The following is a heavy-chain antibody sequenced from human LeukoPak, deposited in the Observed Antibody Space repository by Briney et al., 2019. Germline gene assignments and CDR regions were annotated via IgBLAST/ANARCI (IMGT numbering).Heavy chain of an antibody. CDR3: AHLGYCSSTSCPAY. D-gene: IGHD2-2*01. J-gene: IGHJ4*02. CDR1: GGSFSGYY. Sequence: PSETLSLTCAVYGGSFSGYYWSWIRQPPGKGLEWIGEINHSGSTNYNPSLKSRVTISVDTSKNQFSLKLSSVTAADTAVYYCAHLGYCSSTSCPAYWGQRTLVTVSS. CDR2: INHSGST. V-gene: IGHV4-34*01.